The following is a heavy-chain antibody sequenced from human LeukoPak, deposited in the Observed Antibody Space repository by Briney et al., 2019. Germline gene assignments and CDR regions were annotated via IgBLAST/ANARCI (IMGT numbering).Heavy chain of an antibody. V-gene: IGHV3-23*01. CDR2: ISGSGGRT. CDR3: ANPPTVTSFDH. Sequence: GGSLRLSCATSGFTFSSYAMNWVRRAPGKGLEWVSRISGSGGRTYYADSVKGRFTISRDNSKNTLYLQMNSLRAEDTAVYYCANPPTVTSFDHWGQGTLVTVSS. CDR1: GFTFSSYA. J-gene: IGHJ4*02. D-gene: IGHD4-11*01.